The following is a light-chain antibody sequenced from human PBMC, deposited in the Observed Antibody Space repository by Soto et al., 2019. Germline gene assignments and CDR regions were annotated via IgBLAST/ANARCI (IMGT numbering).Light chain of an antibody. CDR2: AAS. J-gene: IGKJ5*01. V-gene: IGKV1-9*01. Sequence: DIKLTQSPSFLSASVGDRVTITCLASQGISSYLAWYQQKPGKAPKLLIYAASTLQSGVPLRFSGSGSGTSFTLTISSLQPEDFATYYCQQLLSYPITFGQGTRLEI. CDR3: QQLLSYPIT. CDR1: QGISSY.